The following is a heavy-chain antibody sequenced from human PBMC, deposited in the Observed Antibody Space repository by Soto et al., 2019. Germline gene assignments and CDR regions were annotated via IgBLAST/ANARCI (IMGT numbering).Heavy chain of an antibody. CDR2: ISYDGSNK. D-gene: IGHD2-2*01. Sequence: PGGSLRLSCAASGFTFSSYAMRWVRQAPGKGLEWVAVISYDGSNKYYADSVKGRFTISRDNSKNTLYLQMNSLRAEDTAVYYCAREVRRDIVVAQLPKFDPWGQGTLVTVSS. V-gene: IGHV3-30-3*01. J-gene: IGHJ5*02. CDR1: GFTFSSYA. CDR3: AREVRRDIVVAQLPKFDP.